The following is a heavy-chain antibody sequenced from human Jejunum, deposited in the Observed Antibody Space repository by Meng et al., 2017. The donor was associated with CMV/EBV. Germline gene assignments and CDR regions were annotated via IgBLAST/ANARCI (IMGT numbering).Heavy chain of an antibody. Sequence: LSSYAVNWVRHAHRQSLEWLGRVIPSDDVRNNAQKFQEGVKIHEDKSTSTAYMELSSRRSDDTAVYYCAPDGGEYITSSGPDTVQQWGQGTLVTVSS. CDR2: VIPSDDVR. V-gene: IGHV1-69*04. J-gene: IGHJ1*01. CDR1: LSSYA. D-gene: IGHD5-18*01. CDR3: APDGGEYITSSGPDTVQQ.